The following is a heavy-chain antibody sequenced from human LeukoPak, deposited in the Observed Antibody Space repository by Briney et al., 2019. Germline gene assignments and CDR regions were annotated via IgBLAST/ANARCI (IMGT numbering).Heavy chain of an antibody. J-gene: IGHJ3*02. CDR3: AREVMAKRRAFDI. Sequence: GGSLRLSCVASGFNLSGHWVESVRQAPGRVVVWVSVIYSYGRTYYADSVKGRFTISRHTSKKTLYLQMNSLRAEDTAVYFCAREVMAKRRAFDIWGQGTVVTVSS. CDR2: IYSYGRT. CDR1: GFNLSGHW. V-gene: IGHV3-53*04. D-gene: IGHD2-8*01.